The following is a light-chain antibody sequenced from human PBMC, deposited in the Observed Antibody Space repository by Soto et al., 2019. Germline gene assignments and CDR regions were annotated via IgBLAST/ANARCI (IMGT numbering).Light chain of an antibody. CDR3: QQSDTTPWT. J-gene: IGKJ1*01. CDR1: QTIRNY. CDR2: GAS. V-gene: IGKV1-39*01. Sequence: DIQMTQSTSSLSEFVGDRITITCRPSQTIRNYVNWYQQRPGKAPKFLIYGASTLQSGVPSRFRGRRSGTDFTLTIDSVQPEDFAIYVCQQSDTTPWTFGQGTKVEF.